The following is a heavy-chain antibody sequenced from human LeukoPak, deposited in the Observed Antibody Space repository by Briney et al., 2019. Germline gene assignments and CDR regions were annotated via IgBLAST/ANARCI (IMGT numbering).Heavy chain of an antibody. Sequence: SGGSLRLSCAASGFTFSSYGMSWVRQAPGKGLEWVSAISGSGGSTYYADSVKGRFTISRDNSKNTLYLQMNSLRAEDTAVYYCAKDSGSYSDYYYYYMDVWGKGTTVTISS. CDR2: ISGSGGST. D-gene: IGHD1-26*01. V-gene: IGHV3-23*01. J-gene: IGHJ6*03. CDR1: GFTFSSYG. CDR3: AKDSGSYSDYYYYYMDV.